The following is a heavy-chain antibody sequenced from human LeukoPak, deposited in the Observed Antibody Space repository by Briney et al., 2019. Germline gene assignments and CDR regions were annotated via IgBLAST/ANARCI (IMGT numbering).Heavy chain of an antibody. Sequence: LPGGSLRLSCAASGFSFSSYTMNWVRQAPGKGLEWISYIDTTSTTTNYADSVRGRFTISRDNAKNSLYLQMDSLRAEDTALYYCARGLVVVAQYFQHWGQGTLVTVSS. J-gene: IGHJ1*01. D-gene: IGHD2-15*01. V-gene: IGHV3-48*01. CDR1: GFSFSSYT. CDR3: ARGLVVVAQYFQH. CDR2: IDTTSTTT.